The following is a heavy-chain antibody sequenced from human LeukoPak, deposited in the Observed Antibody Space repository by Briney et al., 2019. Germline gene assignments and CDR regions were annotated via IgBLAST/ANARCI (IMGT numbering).Heavy chain of an antibody. CDR3: ARDLSACSSTSCYLGGSDY. CDR2: INPNSGGT. D-gene: IGHD2-2*01. J-gene: IGHJ4*02. V-gene: IGHV1-2*02. Sequence: ASVKVSCKASGYTFTRYYMHWVRQAPGQGLEWMGWINPNSGGTNYAQKFQGRVTMTRDTSISTAYMELSRLRTDDTAVYYCARDLSACSSTSCYLGGSDYGGQGTLVTVS. CDR1: GYTFTRYY.